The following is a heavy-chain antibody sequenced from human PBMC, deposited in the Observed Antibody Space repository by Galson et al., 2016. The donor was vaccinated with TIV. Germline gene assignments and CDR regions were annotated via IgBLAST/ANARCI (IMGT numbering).Heavy chain of an antibody. V-gene: IGHV4-59*01. CDR1: GDSINNYY. D-gene: IGHD2-2*01. CDR3: AKAPGVSSPSWGLYDDDYSMDV. CDR2: VSYRGTT. Sequence: SETLSLTCSVSGDSINNYYWNWIRQPPGEGLEWIGYVSYRGTTNYNPSLKSRVTISMDKSKNLFSLKLTSLTAADTAVYYWAKAPGVSSPSWGLYDDDYSMDVWGRGTTVIVSS. J-gene: IGHJ6*02.